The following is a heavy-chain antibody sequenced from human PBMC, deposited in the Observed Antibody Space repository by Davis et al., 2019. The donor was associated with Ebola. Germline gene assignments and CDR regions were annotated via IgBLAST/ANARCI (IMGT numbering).Heavy chain of an antibody. D-gene: IGHD3-22*01. J-gene: IGHJ3*02. Sequence: ASVQVSCMASGYRFTSYYMHWVRQAPGQGLEWMGIINPITGGTSYAQNFQVRVNMTRDTSTSTVYMELSSLRSEDTAVYYCAREGGRYYDSSGYVFDIWGQGTMVKVSS. CDR1: GYRFTSYY. CDR3: AREGGRYYDSSGYVFDI. CDR2: INPITGGT. V-gene: IGHV1-46*01.